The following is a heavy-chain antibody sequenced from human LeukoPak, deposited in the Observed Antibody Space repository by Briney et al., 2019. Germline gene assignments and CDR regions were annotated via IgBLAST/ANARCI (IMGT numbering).Heavy chain of an antibody. CDR2: IYSGGST. D-gene: IGHD2/OR15-2a*01. CDR1: EFSVGSNY. J-gene: IGHJ4*02. V-gene: IGHV3-53*01. Sequence: PGGSLRPSCAASEFSVGSNYMTWVRQAPGKGLEWVSLIYSGGSTYYADSVKGRFAISRDNSKNTLYLQMNSLRAEDTAVYYCANNIYPFDYWGQGTLVTVSS. CDR3: ANNIYPFDY.